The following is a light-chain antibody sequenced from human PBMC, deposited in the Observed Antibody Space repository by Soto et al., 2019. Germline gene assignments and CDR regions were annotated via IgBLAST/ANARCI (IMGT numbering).Light chain of an antibody. CDR2: RNS. V-gene: IGLV1-47*01. Sequence: QSVLTQPPSASGTPGHRVTISCSGSSSNIGSNYVYWYQQLPGTVHQLLIYRNSERPSGVPDRFSGSKSGTSASLAISGLRSEDEADYYCAAWDDSLSGVVFGGGTKLTVL. J-gene: IGLJ2*01. CDR3: AAWDDSLSGVV. CDR1: SSNIGSNY.